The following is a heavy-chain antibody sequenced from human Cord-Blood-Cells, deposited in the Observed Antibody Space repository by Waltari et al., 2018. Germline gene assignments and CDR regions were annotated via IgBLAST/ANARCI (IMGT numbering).Heavy chain of an antibody. CDR2: INPNSGNT. Sequence: QAQLVQSGAEVKKPGAPVKGSCKASGYTFTSYYINWVPQATGQGLEWMGWINPNSGNTGYAQKFQGRVTITRNTSISTAYMELSSLRSEDTAVYYCARVANWGSDYFDYWGQGTLVTVSS. CDR3: ARVANWGSDYFDY. CDR1: GYTFTSYY. V-gene: IGHV1-8*03. J-gene: IGHJ4*02. D-gene: IGHD7-27*01.